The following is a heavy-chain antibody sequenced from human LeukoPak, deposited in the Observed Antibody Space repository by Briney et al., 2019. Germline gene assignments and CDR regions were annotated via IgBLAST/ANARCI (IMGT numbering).Heavy chain of an antibody. D-gene: IGHD4-23*01. V-gene: IGHV3-7*01. CDR1: GFTFTSHW. J-gene: IGHJ4*02. CDR2: IMEDGSEK. CDR3: VRDKVGGGNDF. Sequence: GGSLRLSCGASGFTFTSHWMSWVRQAPGKGLEWVANIMEDGSEKKYVDSVKGRFTISRDNTKNSVYLQMSGLRAEDTAIYYCVRDKVGGGNDFWGQGTLVTVSS.